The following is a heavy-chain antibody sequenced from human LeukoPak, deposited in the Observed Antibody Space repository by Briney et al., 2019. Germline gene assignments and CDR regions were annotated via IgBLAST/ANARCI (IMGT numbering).Heavy chain of an antibody. D-gene: IGHD3-3*01. CDR1: GYTFTGYY. Sequence: ASVKVSCKASGYTFTGYYMHWVRQAPGQGLEWMGWINPNSGGTNYAQKFQGRVTMTRDTSISTAYMELSRLRSDDTAVYYCARAGGYDFRSGYSFNYYYYYMDVWGKGTTVTVSS. CDR2: INPNSGGT. CDR3: ARAGGYDFRSGYSFNYYYYYMDV. J-gene: IGHJ6*03. V-gene: IGHV1-2*02.